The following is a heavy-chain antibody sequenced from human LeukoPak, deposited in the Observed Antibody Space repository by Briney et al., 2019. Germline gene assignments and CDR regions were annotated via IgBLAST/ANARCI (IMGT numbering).Heavy chain of an antibody. CDR3: ATHYGSGSYYNDY. Sequence: ASVKVSCKASGYTFTSYDINWVRQATGQGLEWMGWMNPTSGNTGYAHKFQGRVTMTRNTSISTAYMELSSLRSEDTAVYYCATHYGSGSYYNDYWGQGTLVTVSS. D-gene: IGHD3-10*01. J-gene: IGHJ4*02. CDR2: MNPTSGNT. CDR1: GYTFTSYD. V-gene: IGHV1-8*01.